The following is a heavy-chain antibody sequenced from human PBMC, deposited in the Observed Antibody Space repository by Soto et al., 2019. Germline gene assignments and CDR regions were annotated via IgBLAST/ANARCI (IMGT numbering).Heavy chain of an antibody. D-gene: IGHD1-7*01. CDR2: TYYRSRWYN. CDR1: GDSGSSNSAA. CDR3: AGTTSHQWYYMDV. V-gene: IGHV6-1*01. J-gene: IGHJ6*03. Sequence: SQTLSVTGAISGDSGSSNSAAGNWIRLSPSRGLEWLARTYYRSRWYNDYAVSVRSRITVNPDTSKNQFSLQLTSVTPEDTAVYYCAGTTSHQWYYMDVWGKGTTVTVSS.